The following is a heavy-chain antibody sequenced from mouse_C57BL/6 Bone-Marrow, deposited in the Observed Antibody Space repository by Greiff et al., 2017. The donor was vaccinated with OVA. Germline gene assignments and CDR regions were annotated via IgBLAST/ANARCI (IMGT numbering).Heavy chain of an antibody. J-gene: IGHJ2*01. D-gene: IGHD1-1*01. CDR1: GYTFTDYY. V-gene: IGHV1-75*01. CDR3: ASDYYGSGGNYYFDY. Sequence: QVHVKQSGPELVKPGASVKISCKASGYTFTDYYINWVKQRPGQGLEWIGWIFPGSGSTYYNEKFKGKATLTVDKSSSTAYMLLSRLTSEDSAVYFCASDYYGSGGNYYFDYWGQGTTLTVSS. CDR2: IFPGSGST.